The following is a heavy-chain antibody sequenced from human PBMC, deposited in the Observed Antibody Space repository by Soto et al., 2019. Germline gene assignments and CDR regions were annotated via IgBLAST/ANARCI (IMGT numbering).Heavy chain of an antibody. V-gene: IGHV3-74*01. Sequence: GALRLSCAASGFTFCNYCMHWVRQVPGKGLVWVSRISSNGGSTYYADSVKGRFTISRDNSKNTLYLQMNSLRAEDTAVYYCAKVLGSGSYYDAFDIWGQGTMVTVSS. CDR2: ISSNGGST. CDR1: GFTFCNYC. D-gene: IGHD1-26*01. J-gene: IGHJ3*02. CDR3: AKVLGSGSYYDAFDI.